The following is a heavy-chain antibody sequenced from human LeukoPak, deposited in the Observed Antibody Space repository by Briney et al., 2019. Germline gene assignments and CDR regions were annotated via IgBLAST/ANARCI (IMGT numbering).Heavy chain of an antibody. D-gene: IGHD2-2*01. CDR2: INHSGST. V-gene: IGHV4-34*01. J-gene: IGHJ4*02. CDR3: ATLVGYCSSTSCYAAAVVY. Sequence: SETLSLTCAVYGGSFSGYYWSWICQPPGKGLEWIGEINHSGSTNYNPSLKSRVTISVDTSKNQFSLKLSSVTAADTAVYYCATLVGYCSSTSCYAAAVVYWGQGTLVTVSS. CDR1: GGSFSGYY.